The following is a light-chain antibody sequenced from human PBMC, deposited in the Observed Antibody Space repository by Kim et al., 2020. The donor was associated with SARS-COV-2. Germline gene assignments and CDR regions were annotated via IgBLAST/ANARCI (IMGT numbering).Light chain of an antibody. J-gene: IGKJ1*01. CDR1: QSVSSRY. CDR2: GAS. Sequence: PEERATLYYSARQSVSSRYLAWYQQKPGQAPRLLIYGASSRATGIPDRFSGSGSGTDFTFNISRLETDDFEVYYCQQYGSSPRTFGQVTKVDIK. CDR3: QQYGSSPRT. V-gene: IGKV3-20*01.